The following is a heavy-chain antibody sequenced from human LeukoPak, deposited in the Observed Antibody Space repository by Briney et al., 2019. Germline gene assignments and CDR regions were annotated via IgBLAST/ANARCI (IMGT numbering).Heavy chain of an antibody. D-gene: IGHD3-3*01. J-gene: IGHJ6*03. V-gene: IGHV1-8*03. CDR3: ARGAPDFWSVYYMDV. CDR1: GYTFTSYA. Sequence: GASVKVSCKASGYTFTSYAMHWVRQAPGQRLEWMGWVSPNSGNTGYAQKFQGRVTITRNTSISTAYMELSSLRSEDTAVYYCARGAPDFWSVYYMDVWGKGTTVTVSS. CDR2: VSPNSGNT.